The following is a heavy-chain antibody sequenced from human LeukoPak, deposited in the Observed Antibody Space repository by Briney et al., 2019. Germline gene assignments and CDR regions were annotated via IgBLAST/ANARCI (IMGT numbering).Heavy chain of an antibody. J-gene: IGHJ5*01. CDR3: VLAPNSNWFDF. CDR2: IYYSGST. V-gene: IGHV4-59*12. Sequence: SETLSLTCTVSGGSISSYYWRWIRQPPGKGLEWIGYIYYSGSTNYNPSLKSRVTISIDTSRQQFFLKLSSVTAADTAVYYCVLAPNSNWFDFWGQGTRVTVSS. CDR1: GGSISSYY. D-gene: IGHD2-8*01.